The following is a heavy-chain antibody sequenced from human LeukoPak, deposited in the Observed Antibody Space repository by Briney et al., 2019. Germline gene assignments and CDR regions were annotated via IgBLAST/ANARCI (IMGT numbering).Heavy chain of an antibody. Sequence: GGSLRLSCAASGFTFDDYGMSWVRQAPGKGLEWVSGINWNGGSTGYADSVKGRFTISRDNAKNSLYLQMNSLRAEDTAVYYCAREFLRITMVRVLDYWGQGTLVTVSS. CDR3: AREFLRITMVRVLDY. J-gene: IGHJ4*02. CDR1: GFTFDDYG. CDR2: INWNGGST. V-gene: IGHV3-20*04. D-gene: IGHD3-10*01.